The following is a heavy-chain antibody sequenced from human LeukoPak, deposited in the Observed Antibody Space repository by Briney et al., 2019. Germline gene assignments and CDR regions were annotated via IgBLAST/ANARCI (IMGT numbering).Heavy chain of an antibody. D-gene: IGHD6-6*01. J-gene: IGHJ4*02. CDR1: GFSFSGHW. Sequence: GGSLRLSCTASGFSFSGHWMYWARQLPGKGLVWVSRISPTGSTTSYADSVKGRFTVSRDNAKNTLYLQVNNLRAEDTAVYYCARGPNSNWSGLDFWGQGTLLTVSS. CDR2: ISPTGSTT. CDR3: ARGPNSNWSGLDF. V-gene: IGHV3-74*01.